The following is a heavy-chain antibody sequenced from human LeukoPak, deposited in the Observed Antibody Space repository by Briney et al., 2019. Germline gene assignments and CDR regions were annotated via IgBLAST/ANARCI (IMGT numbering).Heavy chain of an antibody. V-gene: IGHV4-59*01. D-gene: IGHD3-10*01. J-gene: IGHJ3*02. Sequence: SETLSLTCTVSGGSISSYYWSWIRQPPGKGLEWIGYIYYSGSTNYNPSLKSRVTISVDTSKNQFSLKLSSVTAADTAVYYCARDLSPGSGSYYNLDAFDIWGLGTMVTVSS. CDR2: IYYSGST. CDR3: ARDLSPGSGSYYNLDAFDI. CDR1: GGSISSYY.